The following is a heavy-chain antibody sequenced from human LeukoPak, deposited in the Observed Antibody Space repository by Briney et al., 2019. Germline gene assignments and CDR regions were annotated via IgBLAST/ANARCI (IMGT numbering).Heavy chain of an antibody. J-gene: IGHJ6*02. CDR3: ARDGYYDFWSGYTRYYYGMDV. V-gene: IGHV4-59*01. Sequence: SENLSRTCTVSGGSSSSYHWSWIRQPPGNGLEGIGYIYYSGSTNYNTSLKSRVTISVDTSKKQFSLKLSSVTAADTAVYYCARDGYYDFWSGYTRYYYGMDVWGQGTTVTVSS. CDR2: IYYSGST. D-gene: IGHD3-3*01. CDR1: GGSSSSYH.